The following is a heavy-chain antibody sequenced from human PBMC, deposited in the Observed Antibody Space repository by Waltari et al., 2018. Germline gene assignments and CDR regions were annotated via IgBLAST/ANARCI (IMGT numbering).Heavy chain of an antibody. CDR1: GYTLTELS. CDR2: FEPEDGET. Sequence: QVQLVQSGAEVKKPGASVKVSCKVSGYTLTELSMHWVRQAPGKGLEWMGGFEPEDGETSYAQKFQGRVAMTEDTSTDTAYMELSSLRSEDTAVYYCAIQGGSVSAPSYWYFDLWGRGTLVTVSS. V-gene: IGHV1-24*01. CDR3: AIQGGSVSAPSYWYFDL. D-gene: IGHD1-26*01. J-gene: IGHJ2*01.